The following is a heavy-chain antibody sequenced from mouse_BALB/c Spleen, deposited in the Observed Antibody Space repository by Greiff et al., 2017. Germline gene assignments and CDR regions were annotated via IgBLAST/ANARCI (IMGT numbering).Heavy chain of an antibody. J-gene: IGHJ1*01. Sequence: EVQVVESGGGLVQPGGSRKLSCAASGFTFSSFGMHWVRQAPEKGLEWVAYISSGSSTIYYADTVKGRFTISRDNPKNTLFLQMTSLRSEDTAMYYCARSLLLRSYWYFDVWGAGTTVTVSS. D-gene: IGHD1-1*01. CDR1: GFTFSSFG. CDR3: ARSLLLRSYWYFDV. V-gene: IGHV5-17*02. CDR2: ISSGSSTI.